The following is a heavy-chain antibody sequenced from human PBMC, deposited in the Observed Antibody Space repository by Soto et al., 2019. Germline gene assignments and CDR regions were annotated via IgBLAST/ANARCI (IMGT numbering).Heavy chain of an antibody. Sequence: SETLSLTCTVSGGSISNSDGYYWAWIRQPPGKGLLWIGNIYYSGNTCYHPSLKSRVTISVDTSKNQFSLRLSSVTAADTAVYYCARLSIISGLFDYWGQGTLVTVSS. CDR2: IYYSGNT. D-gene: IGHD3-16*01. CDR3: ARLSIISGLFDY. J-gene: IGHJ4*02. V-gene: IGHV4-39*01. CDR1: GGSISNSDGYY.